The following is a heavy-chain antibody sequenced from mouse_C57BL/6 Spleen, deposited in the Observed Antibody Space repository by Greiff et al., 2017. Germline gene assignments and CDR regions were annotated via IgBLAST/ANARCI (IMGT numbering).Heavy chain of an antibody. Sequence: EVQLQQSGPELVKPGASVKISCKASGYTFTDYYMNWVKQSHGKSLEWIGDINPNNGGTSYNQKFKGKATLTVDKSSSTAYMELRSLTSEDSAVYYCARGDYYGSKWFAYWGQGTLVTVSA. J-gene: IGHJ3*01. CDR1: GYTFTDYY. CDR3: ARGDYYGSKWFAY. D-gene: IGHD1-1*01. CDR2: INPNNGGT. V-gene: IGHV1-26*01.